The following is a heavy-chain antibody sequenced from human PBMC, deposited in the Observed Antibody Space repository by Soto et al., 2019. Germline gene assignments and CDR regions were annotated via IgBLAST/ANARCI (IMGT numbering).Heavy chain of an antibody. J-gene: IGHJ4*02. D-gene: IGHD4-17*01. V-gene: IGHV4-59*01. CDR2: ISYSEGT. CDR3: SSRSGVYGELVDY. Sequence: ETLSLTCTVSGASIRSYYWSWIRQPPGKSLELLGYISYSEGTKYNPSLKSRVTISLDTSKNQFSLKVNSVTAADTALYYCSSRSGVYGELVDYWGQGALVTVSS. CDR1: GASIRSYY.